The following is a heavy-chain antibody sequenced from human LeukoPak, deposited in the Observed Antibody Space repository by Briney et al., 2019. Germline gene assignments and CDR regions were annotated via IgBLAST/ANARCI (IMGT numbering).Heavy chain of an antibody. CDR1: GYIFTSYW. V-gene: IGHV5-51*01. J-gene: IGHJ5*02. D-gene: IGHD2-2*01. CDR2: IYPGDSDT. CDR3: ARQIGYCTTTSCRNNWFAP. Sequence: GESLKISCEASGYIFTSYWIAWVRPMPGKGLEWMGIIYPGDSDTRYSPSFQGQVTISADKSISTAYLQWSSLKASDTAMYYCARQIGYCTTTSCRNNWFAPWGQGTLVTVSS.